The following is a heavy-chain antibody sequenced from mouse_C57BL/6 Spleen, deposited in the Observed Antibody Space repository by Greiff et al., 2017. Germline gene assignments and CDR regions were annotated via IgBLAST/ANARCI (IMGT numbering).Heavy chain of an antibody. CDR1: GYTFTSYW. CDR2: INPSNGGT. J-gene: IGHJ2*01. V-gene: IGHV1-53*01. Sequence: QVQLQQPGTELVKPGASVQLSCKASGYTFTSYWMHWVKQRPGQGLEWIGNINPSNGGTNYNAKFKSKATLTVDKSSSTAYMQLSSLTSEDSAVYYWASSWDGVYFDCWDQGTTPTVSS. D-gene: IGHD4-1*01. CDR3: ASSWDGVYFDC.